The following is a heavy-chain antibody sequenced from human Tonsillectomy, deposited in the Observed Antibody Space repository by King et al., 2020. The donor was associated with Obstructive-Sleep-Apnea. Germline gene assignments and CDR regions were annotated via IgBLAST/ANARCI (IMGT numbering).Heavy chain of an antibody. CDR3: ARYPGAVYFVDYYFDY. CDR1: GFTFSSSW. V-gene: IGHV3-7*03. D-gene: IGHD5/OR15-5a*01. J-gene: IGHJ4*02. Sequence: DVQLVESGGGLVQPGGSLRLSCVVSGFTFSSSWMSWVRQAPGKGLEGVANIKQDGSEKYYVDSVKGRFTISRDNAKNSLYLQMNSLRAEDTAMYYCARYPGAVYFVDYYFDYWGQGTLVTVSS. CDR2: IKQDGSEK.